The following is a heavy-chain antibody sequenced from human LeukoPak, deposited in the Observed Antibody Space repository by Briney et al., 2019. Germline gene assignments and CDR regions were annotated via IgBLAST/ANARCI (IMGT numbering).Heavy chain of an antibody. Sequence: ASVKVSCKASGGTFSSYAISWVRQAPGQGLEWMGGIIPIFGTANYAQKFQGRVTITADESTSTAYMELSSLRAEDTAGYYCATGYSSSWYEADWYFEFWGRGTLVTVSS. D-gene: IGHD6-13*01. J-gene: IGHJ2*01. V-gene: IGHV1-69*13. CDR2: IIPIFGTA. CDR3: ATGYSSSWYEADWYFEF. CDR1: GGTFSSYA.